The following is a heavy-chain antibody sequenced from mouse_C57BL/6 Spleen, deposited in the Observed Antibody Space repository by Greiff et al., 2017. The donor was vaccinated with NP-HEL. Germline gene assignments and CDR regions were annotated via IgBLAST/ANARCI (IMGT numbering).Heavy chain of an antibody. Sequence: VQLQQSGAELVKPGASVKLSCTASGFNIKDYYMHWVKQRTEQGLEWIGRIDPEDGETKYAPKFQGKATLTADTSSNTAYLQLSSLTSEDTAVEFCASYGYGNDERFAYWGQGTLVTVSA. J-gene: IGHJ3*01. CDR1: GFNIKDYY. V-gene: IGHV14-2*01. CDR3: ASYGYGNDERFAY. CDR2: IDPEDGET. D-gene: IGHD2-2*01.